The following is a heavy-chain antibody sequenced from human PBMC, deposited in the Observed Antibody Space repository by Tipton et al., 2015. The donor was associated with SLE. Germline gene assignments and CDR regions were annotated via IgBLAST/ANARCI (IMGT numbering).Heavy chain of an antibody. CDR1: GFTFSNHY. J-gene: IGHJ6*03. V-gene: IGHV3-11*04. D-gene: IGHD3/OR15-3a*01. CDR2: ISDTGITT. Sequence: SLRLSCTASGFTFSNHYMTWIRQAPGKGLEWVSYISDTGITTYFADSVKGRFTISRDNAKNSVFLQMSSLSGEDAALYYCARGPALDSTGYYMDVWGRGTTVIVSS. CDR3: ARGPALDSTGYYMDV.